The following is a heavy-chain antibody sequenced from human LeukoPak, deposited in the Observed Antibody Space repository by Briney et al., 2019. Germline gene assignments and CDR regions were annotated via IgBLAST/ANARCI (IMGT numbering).Heavy chain of an antibody. D-gene: IGHD3-22*01. CDR1: GGSLSSYY. Sequence: SETLSLTCTVSGGSLSSYYWSWIRQPPGKGLEWCGYIYYTGSTNYNPSLKSRVTISVDTSKNQFSLRLSSVTAADTAVYYCQSSGYYRANNYFDYWGEGTLVTVSS. V-gene: IGHV4-59*01. J-gene: IGHJ4*02. CDR3: QSSGYYRANNYFDY. CDR2: IYYTGST.